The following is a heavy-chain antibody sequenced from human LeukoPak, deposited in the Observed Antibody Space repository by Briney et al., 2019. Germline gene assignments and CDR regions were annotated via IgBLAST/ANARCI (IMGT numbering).Heavy chain of an antibody. CDR2: ISGSGGST. D-gene: IGHD1-26*01. Sequence: GGSLRLSCTASGFNFNAYVMNWVRQAPGKGLEWVSAISGSGGSTYYADSVKGRFTISRDNSKNTLYLQMNSLRAEDTAVYYCAKAPSRGSYYRDYFDYWGQGTLVTVSS. V-gene: IGHV3-23*01. CDR1: GFNFNAYV. CDR3: AKAPSRGSYYRDYFDY. J-gene: IGHJ4*02.